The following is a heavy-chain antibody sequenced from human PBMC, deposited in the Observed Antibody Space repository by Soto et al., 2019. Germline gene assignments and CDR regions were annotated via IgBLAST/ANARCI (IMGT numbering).Heavy chain of an antibody. J-gene: IGHJ4*02. CDR2: ISSSGSFL. D-gene: IGHD1-26*01. CDR3: ARDPPHGGTSSWDADS. V-gene: IGHV3-21*01. Sequence: GGSLRLSCAASGFTFSGSSMNWVRQTAGKGLEWVSSISSSGSFLSYADSVKGRFTISRDNARNSLYLQMNDLRVADTALYYCARDPPHGGTSSWDADSWGQGTLVTVSS. CDR1: GFTFSGSS.